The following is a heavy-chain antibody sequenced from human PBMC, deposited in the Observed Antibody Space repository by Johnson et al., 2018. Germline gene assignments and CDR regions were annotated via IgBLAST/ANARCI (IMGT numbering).Heavy chain of an antibody. D-gene: IGHD6-13*01. CDR1: GFTFSSYD. Sequence: QVQLVQSGGGVVQPGRSLRLSCAASGFTFSSYDMHWVRQGPGKGLEWVAVISYDGSHKYYADFVKGRFTISRDNSKNTRYLQMNSLRAEDTAVYYCAKDGPPGSSSWSEYFQHWGQGTLLTVA. J-gene: IGHJ1*01. V-gene: IGHV3-30*18. CDR3: AKDGPPGSSSWSEYFQH. CDR2: ISYDGSHK.